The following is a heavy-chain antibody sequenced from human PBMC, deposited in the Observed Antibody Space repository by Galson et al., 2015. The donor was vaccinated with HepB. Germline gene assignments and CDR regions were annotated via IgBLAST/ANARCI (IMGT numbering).Heavy chain of an antibody. CDR2: ISGSGGST. CDR1: GFTFSSYA. J-gene: IGHJ4*02. Sequence: SLRLSCAASGFTFSSYAMSWVRQAPGKGLEWVSAISGSGGSTYYADSVKGRFTISRDNSKNTLYLQMNSLRAEDTAVYYCAKDRGGIVVVVAATVLDYWGQGTLVTVSS. CDR3: AKDRGGIVVVVAATVLDY. V-gene: IGHV3-23*01. D-gene: IGHD2-15*01.